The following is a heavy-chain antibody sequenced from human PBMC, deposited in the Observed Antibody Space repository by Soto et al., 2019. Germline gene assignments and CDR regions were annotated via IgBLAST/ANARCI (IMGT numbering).Heavy chain of an antibody. Sequence: EVQLVESGGGLVQPGGPRDSSVQPLGLPFISFTLNWARKPQGRGLGWVSYISSSGSTIYYADSVKGRFTISRDNAKNSLYLQMNSLRAEDTAVYYCARGAYYYDSSGLSYWGQGTLVTVSS. J-gene: IGHJ4*02. CDR2: ISSSGSTI. D-gene: IGHD3-22*01. V-gene: IGHV3-48*01. CDR3: ARGAYYYDSSGLSY. CDR1: GLPFISFT.